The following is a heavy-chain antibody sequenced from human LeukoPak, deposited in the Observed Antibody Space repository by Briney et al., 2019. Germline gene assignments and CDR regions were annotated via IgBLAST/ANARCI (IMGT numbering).Heavy chain of an antibody. D-gene: IGHD4/OR15-4a*01. V-gene: IGHV3-7*03. CDR2: IKQDGSEK. CDR3: AKELTYNWFDP. Sequence: GGSLRLSCAASGFTFSSYWMSWVRQAPGKGLEWVANIKQDGSEKYYVDSVKGRFTISRDNAKNSLYLQMNSLRAEDTAVYYCAKELTYNWFDPWGQGTLVTVSS. J-gene: IGHJ5*02. CDR1: GFTFSSYW.